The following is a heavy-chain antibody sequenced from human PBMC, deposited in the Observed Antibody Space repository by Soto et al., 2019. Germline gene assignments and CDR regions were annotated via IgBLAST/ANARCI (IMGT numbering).Heavy chain of an antibody. CDR2: ISANGRNA. Sequence: PGGSMRPSSAASGFTFRNYAMNWIRQAPGKGLEWLSSISANGRNAYYADSVKGLLTISRDRSNNTLYLQLDSLRVEDTAIYFCAKDLSSLGWLALGAPFDSWGQGTLVTVSS. CDR3: AKDLSSLGWLALGAPFDS. CDR1: GFTFRNYA. J-gene: IGHJ4*02. V-gene: IGHV3-23*01. D-gene: IGHD3-22*01.